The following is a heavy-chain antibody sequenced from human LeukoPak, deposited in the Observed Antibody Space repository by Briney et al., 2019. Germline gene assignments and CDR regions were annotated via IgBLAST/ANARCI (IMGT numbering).Heavy chain of an antibody. CDR2: IYYSGST. D-gene: IGHD4-17*01. CDR1: GGSISSYY. J-gene: IGHJ4*02. Sequence: SETLSLTCTVSGGSISSYYWSWIRQPPGKGLEWIGYIYYSGSTNYNPSLKSRVTISVDTSKSQFSLKLSSVTAADTAVYYCARHSYPDGTVTTGMDTYYFDYWGQGTLVTVSS. CDR3: ARHSYPDGTVTTGMDTYYFDY. V-gene: IGHV4-59*08.